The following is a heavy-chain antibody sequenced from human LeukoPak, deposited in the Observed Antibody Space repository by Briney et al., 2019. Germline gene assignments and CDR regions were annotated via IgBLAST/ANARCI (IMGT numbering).Heavy chain of an antibody. D-gene: IGHD2-2*03. CDR1: GGSISSYY. Sequence: SETLSLTCAVSGGSISSYYWTWIRQPPGKGLEWIGYIYYSGRTNYIPSLRSRVTISVATSKNEFSLKLSSVTAADTAVYYCAGGPIGYCSSASCRFDYWGQGTLVTVSS. J-gene: IGHJ4*02. CDR2: IYYSGRT. V-gene: IGHV4-59*08. CDR3: AGGPIGYCSSASCRFDY.